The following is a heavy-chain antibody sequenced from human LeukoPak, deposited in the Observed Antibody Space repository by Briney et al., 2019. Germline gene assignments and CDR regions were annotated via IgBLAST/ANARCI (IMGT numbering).Heavy chain of an antibody. J-gene: IGHJ4*02. D-gene: IGHD1-26*01. CDR1: GDSISSSHW. Sequence: PSETLSLTCAVSGDSISSSHWCCCGRPPPGKVLEWIGEIYHSGNTNYNPSLKSRVAISLDKSNNQFSLRLTSVTAADTAMCFCAREEMPGKFDYWGQGILVTVSS. CDR2: IYHSGNT. CDR3: AREEMPGKFDY. V-gene: IGHV4-4*02.